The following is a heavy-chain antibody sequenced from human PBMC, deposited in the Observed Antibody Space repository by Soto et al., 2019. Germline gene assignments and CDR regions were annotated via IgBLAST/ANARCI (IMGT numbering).Heavy chain of an antibody. CDR3: ARADVVHYYMDV. D-gene: IGHD2-15*01. J-gene: IGHJ6*03. Sequence: ASVKGSCKASGYTFTSYGISWVRQAPGQGLKWMGIINPSGGNTSYAQKFQGRVTMTRDTSTSTVYMELSSLRSEDTAVYYCARADVVHYYMDVWGKGTTVTVSS. V-gene: IGHV1-46*03. CDR2: INPSGGNT. CDR1: GYTFTSYG.